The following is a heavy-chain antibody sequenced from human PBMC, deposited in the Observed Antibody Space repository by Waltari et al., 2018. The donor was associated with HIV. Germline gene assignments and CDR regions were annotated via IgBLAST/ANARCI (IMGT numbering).Heavy chain of an antibody. J-gene: IGHJ6*02. V-gene: IGHV1-24*01. CDR1: GYTLTELS. CDR2: FDPEDDET. D-gene: IGHD1-26*01. Sequence: QVQLIQSGAEVKKPGASVKVSCTVFGYTLTELSMHWVRQAPGKGLELMGGFDPEDDETIYAQKFQGRVTMTEDTSTDSAYMELSSLTSEDTAVYYCATGGGTTSIQLYDLDVWGQGTTVTVSS. CDR3: ATGGGTTSIQLYDLDV.